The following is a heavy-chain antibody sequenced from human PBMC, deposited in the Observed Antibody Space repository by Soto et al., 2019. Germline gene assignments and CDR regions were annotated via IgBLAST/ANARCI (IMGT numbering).Heavy chain of an antibody. Sequence: PSETLSLTCAVSGYSISSSNWWGWIRQPPGKGLEWIGYIYYSGSTYYNPSLKSRVTMSVDTSKNQFSLKLSSVTAVDTAVYYCASHTPGYSSGWYSPDYWGQGTLVTVSS. V-gene: IGHV4-28*01. CDR3: ASHTPGYSSGWYSPDY. CDR2: IYYSGST. J-gene: IGHJ4*02. D-gene: IGHD6-19*01. CDR1: GYSISSSNW.